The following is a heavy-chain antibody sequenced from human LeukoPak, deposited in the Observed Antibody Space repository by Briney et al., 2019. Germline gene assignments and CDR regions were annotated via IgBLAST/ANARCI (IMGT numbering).Heavy chain of an antibody. CDR2: ISRSNIYK. Sequence: PGGSLRLSCAASGFTFSSYTMNWVRLAPGKGLEWVSSISRSNIYKYYADSVKGRFTISRDNAKNSLYLQMNSLRAEDTAVYYCARAGKPASDDNWFDSWGQGTLVTVSS. D-gene: IGHD2-2*01. J-gene: IGHJ5*01. V-gene: IGHV3-21*01. CDR1: GFTFSSYT. CDR3: ARAGKPASDDNWFDS.